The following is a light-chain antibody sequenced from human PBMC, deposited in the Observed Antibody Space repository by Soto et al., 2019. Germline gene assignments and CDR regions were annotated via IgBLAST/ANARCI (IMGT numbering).Light chain of an antibody. CDR3: QVWDIMTDNYV. Sequence: SYELTQPPSVSVAPEKTTTITCGGNNIGDKRVLWYRQKSGQAPVLLISYDSDRPSGIPERFSGSNSGNTATLTISRVEAGDEADYYCQVWDIMTDNYVFGGGTKLTVL. J-gene: IGLJ1*01. CDR2: YDS. CDR1: NIGDKR. V-gene: IGLV3-21*04.